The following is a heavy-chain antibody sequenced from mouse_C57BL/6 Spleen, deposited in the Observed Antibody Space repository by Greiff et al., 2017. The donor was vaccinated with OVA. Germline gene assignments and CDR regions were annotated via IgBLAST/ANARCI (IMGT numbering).Heavy chain of an antibody. CDR2: IDPETGGT. J-gene: IGHJ4*01. CDR3: TSWGFPLMDY. Sequence: QVQLKQSGAELVRPGASVTLSCKASGYTFTDYEMHWVKQTPVHGLEWIGAIDPETGGTAYNQKFKGKAILTADKSSSTAYMELRSLTSEDSAVYYCTSWGFPLMDYWGQGTSVTVSS. V-gene: IGHV1-15*01. CDR1: GYTFTDYE.